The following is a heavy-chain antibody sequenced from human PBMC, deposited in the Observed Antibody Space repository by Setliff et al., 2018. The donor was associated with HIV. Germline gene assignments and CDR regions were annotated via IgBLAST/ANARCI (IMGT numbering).Heavy chain of an antibody. Sequence: SETLSLTCTVSGCSINNYYWSWIRQPPGKGLEWIGYIYPNGSPDYPSGNIVYNPSFRSRVTLSLDTSKNQFSLKLTSVTAADAAVYYCTGDYNSGSYRFDYWGQGTPVTVSS. CDR3: TGDYNSGSYRFDY. CDR1: GCSINNYY. D-gene: IGHD3-10*01. CDR2: IYPNGSP. V-gene: IGHV4-4*08. J-gene: IGHJ4*02.